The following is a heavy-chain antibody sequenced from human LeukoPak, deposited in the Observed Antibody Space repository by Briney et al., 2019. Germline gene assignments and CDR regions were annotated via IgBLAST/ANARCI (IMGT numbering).Heavy chain of an antibody. V-gene: IGHV4-34*01. D-gene: IGHD6-13*01. CDR3: ARSESWYFSYYYYMDV. CDR2: INHSGST. J-gene: IGHJ6*03. CDR1: GGSFSGYY. Sequence: SETLSLTCAVYGGSFSGYYWSWIRQPPGKGLEWIGEINHSGSTNYNPSLKSRVTISVDTSKNQFSLKLSSVTAADTAVYYCARSESWYFSYYYYMDVWGKGTTVTVSS.